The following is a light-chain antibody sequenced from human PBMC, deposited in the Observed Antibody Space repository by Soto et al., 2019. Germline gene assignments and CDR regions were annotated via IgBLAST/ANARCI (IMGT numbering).Light chain of an antibody. Sequence: QSALTQPRSVSGSPGQSVTISCTGTSSDVGCYNYVSWYQQHPGKAPKLMIYDVSKRPSGVPDRFSGSKSGNTASLTISGLQAEDEADYYCCSYAGSYTPFYVFGTGTKLTVL. J-gene: IGLJ1*01. CDR3: CSYAGSYTPFYV. CDR2: DVS. V-gene: IGLV2-11*01. CDR1: SSDVGCYNY.